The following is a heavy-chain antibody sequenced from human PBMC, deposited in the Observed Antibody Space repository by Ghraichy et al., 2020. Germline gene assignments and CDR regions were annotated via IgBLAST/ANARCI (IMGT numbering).Heavy chain of an antibody. J-gene: IGHJ4*02. Sequence: SETLSLTCAVYGGSFSGYYWSWIRQPPGKGLEWIGEINHSGSTNYNPSLKSRVTISVDTSKNQFSLKLSSVTAADTAVYYCARSRGSSGYYWRPFDYWGQGTLVTVSS. V-gene: IGHV4-34*01. D-gene: IGHD3-22*01. CDR3: ARSRGSSGYYWRPFDY. CDR1: GGSFSGYY. CDR2: INHSGST.